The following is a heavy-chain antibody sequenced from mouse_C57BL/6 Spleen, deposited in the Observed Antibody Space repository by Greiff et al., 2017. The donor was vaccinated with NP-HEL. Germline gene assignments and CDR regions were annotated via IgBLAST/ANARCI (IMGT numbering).Heavy chain of an antibody. D-gene: IGHD2-5*01. CDR2: IRNKANGYTT. CDR3: ARSHYSNYFAWFAY. Sequence: EVQGVESGGGLVQPGGSLSLSCAASGFTFTDYYMSWVRQPPGKALEWLGFIRNKANGYTTEYSASVKGRFTISRDNSQSILYLQMNALRAEDSATYYCARSHYSNYFAWFAYWGQGTLVTVSA. V-gene: IGHV7-3*01. CDR1: GFTFTDYY. J-gene: IGHJ3*01.